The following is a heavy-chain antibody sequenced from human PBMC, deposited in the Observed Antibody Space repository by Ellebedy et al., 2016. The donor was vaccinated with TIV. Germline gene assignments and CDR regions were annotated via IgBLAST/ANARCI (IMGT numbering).Heavy chain of an antibody. J-gene: IGHJ3*02. CDR1: GFTFSSYT. V-gene: IGHV3-21*01. CDR2: ISGSSTYI. D-gene: IGHD1-26*01. CDR3: ARGALSAFDI. Sequence: GESLKISCAASGFTFSSYTMNWVRQAPGKGLEWVSSISGSSTYIYYADSVKGRFAISRDNAKNSLYLQMNSLRAEDTAVYYCARGALSAFDIWGQGTMVTVSS.